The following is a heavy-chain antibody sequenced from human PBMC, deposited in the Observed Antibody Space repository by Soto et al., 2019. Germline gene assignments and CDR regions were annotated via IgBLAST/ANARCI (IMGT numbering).Heavy chain of an antibody. J-gene: IGHJ3*02. D-gene: IGHD3-9*01. Sequence: GASVKVSCKASGYTFTSYYMHWVRQAPGQGLEWMGIINPSGGSTSYAQKFQGRVTMTRDTSTSTVYMELSSLRSEDTAVYYCARDVALDYDILTGYLALNDAFDTWGQGTMVT. CDR2: INPSGGST. CDR1: GYTFTSYY. V-gene: IGHV1-46*03. CDR3: ARDVALDYDILTGYLALNDAFDT.